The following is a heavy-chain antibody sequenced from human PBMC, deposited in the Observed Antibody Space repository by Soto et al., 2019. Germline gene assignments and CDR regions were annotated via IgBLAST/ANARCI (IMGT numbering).Heavy chain of an antibody. V-gene: IGHV3-33*08. Sequence: QVQLVESGGGVVQPGRSLRLSCAASGFTFSSYGMHWVRQAPGKGLEWVALIWHDGTNKYYAESVEGRFTISRDNSKNTLYLQMNSLRADDTAVYYCFGILVWRGYWGQGTLVTVSS. CDR1: GFTFSSYG. J-gene: IGHJ4*02. CDR3: FGILVWRGY. D-gene: IGHD3-10*01. CDR2: IWHDGTNK.